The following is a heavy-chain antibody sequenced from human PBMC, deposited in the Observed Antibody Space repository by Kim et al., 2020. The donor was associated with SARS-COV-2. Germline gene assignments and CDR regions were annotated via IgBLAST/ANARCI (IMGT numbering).Heavy chain of an antibody. V-gene: IGHV4-59*01. J-gene: IGHJ4*02. D-gene: IGHD3-10*01. Sequence: SETLSLTCTVSGGSICSYYWSWIRQPPGKGLEWIGYIYYSGSTNYSPSLKSRVTITVDTSKNQFSLKLSSVTAADTAAYYCARTKWSGSDHYFDYWGQG. CDR1: GGSICSYY. CDR3: ARTKWSGSDHYFDY. CDR2: IYYSGST.